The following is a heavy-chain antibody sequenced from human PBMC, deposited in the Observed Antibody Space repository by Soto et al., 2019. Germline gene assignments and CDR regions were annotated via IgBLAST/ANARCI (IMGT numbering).Heavy chain of an antibody. Sequence: GGSLRLSCAASGFTFSSYAMHWVRQAPGKGLEWVAVISYDGSNKYYADSVKGRFTISRDNSKNTLYLQMNSLRAEDTAVYYCASFKVESNIQLWLRPPMDVWGQGTTVTVSS. CDR1: GFTFSSYA. J-gene: IGHJ6*02. D-gene: IGHD5-18*01. V-gene: IGHV3-30-3*01. CDR3: ASFKVESNIQLWLRPPMDV. CDR2: ISYDGSNK.